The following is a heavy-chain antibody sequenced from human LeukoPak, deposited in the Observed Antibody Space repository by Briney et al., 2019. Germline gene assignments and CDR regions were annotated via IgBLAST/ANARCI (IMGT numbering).Heavy chain of an antibody. D-gene: IGHD4-17*01. Sequence: GGSLRLSCAAAGFSFITYDLTWVRLTPGKGLEWVTTISSGGGYIYYADSVKGRFTVSRDNSKNTMYLQMDNLTVADTALYYCTRPLDHADYACPAVASWGQGTLVTLSS. CDR3: TRPLDHADYACPAVAS. CDR2: ISSGGGYI. CDR1: GFSFITYD. V-gene: IGHV3-23*01. J-gene: IGHJ5*02.